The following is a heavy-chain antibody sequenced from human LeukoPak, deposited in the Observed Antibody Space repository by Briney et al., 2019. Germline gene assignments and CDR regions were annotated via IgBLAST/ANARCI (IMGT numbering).Heavy chain of an antibody. J-gene: IGHJ4*02. CDR2: IHYSGTT. CDR3: ARDRWLGY. Sequence: PSETLSLTCTVSGGSISAYYWSWIRQPPGKGLEWIGYIHYSGTTNYYPSLKSRVTIALDTSKNQFSLKLNSVTTADTAVYYCARDRWLGYWGQGTLVTVSS. CDR1: GGSISAYY. D-gene: IGHD5-12*01. V-gene: IGHV4-59*01.